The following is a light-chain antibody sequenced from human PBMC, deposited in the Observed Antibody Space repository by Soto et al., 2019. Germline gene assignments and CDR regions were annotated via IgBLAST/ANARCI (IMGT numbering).Light chain of an antibody. CDR1: QGIAPY. Sequence: DVQMTQSPSSLSAFVGDRVTITCRASQGIAPYIAWFQQKPGKVLNLLIYATSTLQSWVPSRFSGSGSGTYFILTINILQPEDVGTYYCQKYNIAPLTFGGGTKVDIK. J-gene: IGKJ4*01. CDR2: ATS. V-gene: IGKV1-27*01. CDR3: QKYNIAPLT.